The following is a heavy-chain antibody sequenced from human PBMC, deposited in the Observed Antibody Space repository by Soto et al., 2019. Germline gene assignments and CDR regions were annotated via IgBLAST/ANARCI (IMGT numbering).Heavy chain of an antibody. D-gene: IGHD6-13*01. CDR2: VYYSGNT. Sequence: TLSLTCTVSGGSISPYYWSWIRQPPGKGLEWIGYVYYSGNTIYNPSLESRVTISVDTSRNRFSLNLTSATAADTAVYYCARKGAAASYAHYYMDVWGRGTAVTVSS. CDR3: ARKGAAASYAHYYMDV. V-gene: IGHV4-59*01. J-gene: IGHJ6*03. CDR1: GGSISPYY.